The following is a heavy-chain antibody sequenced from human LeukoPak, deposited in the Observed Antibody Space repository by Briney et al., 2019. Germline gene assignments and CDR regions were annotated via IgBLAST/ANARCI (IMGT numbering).Heavy chain of an antibody. CDR1: GFTFSSYW. Sequence: GGSLRLSCAVSGFTFSSYWMHWVRQAPGKGLEWVSYISRSSTYIYYADSVKGRFTISRDNAKNSLYLQMNSLRGEGTAVYYCAREDSRDGYNFPYWGQGTLVTVSS. CDR2: ISRSSTYI. D-gene: IGHD5-24*01. CDR3: AREDSRDGYNFPY. V-gene: IGHV3-21*01. J-gene: IGHJ4*02.